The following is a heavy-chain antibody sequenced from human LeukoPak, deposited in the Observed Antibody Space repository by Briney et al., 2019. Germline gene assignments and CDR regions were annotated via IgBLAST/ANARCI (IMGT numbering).Heavy chain of an antibody. V-gene: IGHV3-23*01. D-gene: IGHD5-12*01. J-gene: IGHJ4*02. CDR3: AKDHTIVATLAMDY. Sequence: GGSLRLSCAASRFPFSSYWMHWVRQAPGKGLEWVSAISGSGGSTYYADSVKGRFTISRDNSKNTLYLQMNSLRAEDTAVYYCAKDHTIVATLAMDYWGQGTLVTVSS. CDR1: RFPFSSYW. CDR2: ISGSGGST.